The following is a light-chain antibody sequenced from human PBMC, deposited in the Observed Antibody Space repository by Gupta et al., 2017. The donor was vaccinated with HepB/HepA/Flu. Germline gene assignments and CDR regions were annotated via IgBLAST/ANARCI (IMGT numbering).Light chain of an antibody. Sequence: DIQMTQSPSSLSASVGDRVTITCRASQSIYTYFNWYQQKPGKAPKLLIYGASSVQSGVPSRFSGSGSGTEFTLTISRLQPEDFATYYCQQRDNTPWTFGRGTRVEIK. J-gene: IGKJ1*01. CDR3: QQRDNTPWT. CDR2: GAS. CDR1: QSIYTY. V-gene: IGKV1-39*01.